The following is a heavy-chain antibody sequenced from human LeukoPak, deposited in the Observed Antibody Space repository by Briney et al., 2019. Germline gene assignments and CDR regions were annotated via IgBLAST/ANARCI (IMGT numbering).Heavy chain of an antibody. J-gene: IGHJ4*02. CDR2: IIPIFGTA. Sequence: GASVKVSCKASGGTFSSYAISWVRQAPGQGLEWMGGIIPIFGTANYAQKFQGRVTITADESTSTAYMELSSLRSEDTAVYYCARERGSYLESTFDYWGQGTLVTVSS. V-gene: IGHV1-69*13. CDR1: GGTFSSYA. D-gene: IGHD1-26*01. CDR3: ARERGSYLESTFDY.